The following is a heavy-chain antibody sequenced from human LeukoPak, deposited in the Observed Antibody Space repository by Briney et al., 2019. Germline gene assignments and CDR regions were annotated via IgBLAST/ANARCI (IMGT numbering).Heavy chain of an antibody. CDR2: ISSSGSTI. CDR3: ARSRHSYDSTGFPHY. J-gene: IGHJ4*02. Sequence: PGGSLRLSCAASGFTFSSYEMNWGRQAPGEGLEWVSYISSSGSTIYYADSVKGGFTISRDNARNSRYLQMNTLRAEDTALYYRARSRHSYDSTGFPHYWGQGTLVTVSS. D-gene: IGHD3-22*01. V-gene: IGHV3-48*03. CDR1: GFTFSSYE.